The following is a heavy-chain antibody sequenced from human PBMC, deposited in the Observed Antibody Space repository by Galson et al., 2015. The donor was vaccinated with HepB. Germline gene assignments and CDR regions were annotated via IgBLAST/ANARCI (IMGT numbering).Heavy chain of an antibody. CDR1: GYTFTSYG. D-gene: IGHD3-22*01. CDR2: ISAYNGNT. J-gene: IGHJ4*02. CDR3: ARGTDYYDSSGYYSLEGRGDY. Sequence: SVKVSCKASGYTFTSYGISWVRQAPGQGLEWMGWISAYNGNTNYAQKLQGRVTMTTDTSTSTAYMELRSLRSDDTAVYYCARGTDYYDSSGYYSLEGRGDYWGQGTLVTVSS. V-gene: IGHV1-18*01.